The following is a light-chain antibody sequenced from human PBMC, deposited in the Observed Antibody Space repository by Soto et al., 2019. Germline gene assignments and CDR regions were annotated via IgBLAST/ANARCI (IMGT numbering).Light chain of an antibody. CDR3: QQYGSSFSIT. Sequence: NVFTQSPGTLALSPGERAPLSCRASQSVSSSYLAWYQQKPGQAPRLLIYGASSRATGIPDRFSGSGSGTDFTLTISRLEPEDFAVYYCQQYGSSFSITFGQGTRLEIK. J-gene: IGKJ5*01. CDR2: GAS. CDR1: QSVSSSY. V-gene: IGKV3-20*01.